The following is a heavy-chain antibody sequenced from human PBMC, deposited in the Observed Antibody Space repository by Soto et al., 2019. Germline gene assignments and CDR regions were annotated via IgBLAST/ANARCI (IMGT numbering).Heavy chain of an antibody. V-gene: IGHV3-30-3*01. CDR3: ARDPCGGDCYYPLYYFDY. J-gene: IGHJ4*02. CDR2: ISYDGSNK. Sequence: GGSLRLSCAASGFTFSSYAMHWVRQAPGKGLEWVAVISYDGSNKYYADSVKGRFTISRDNSKNTLYLQMNSLRAEDTAVYYCARDPCGGDCYYPLYYFDYWGQGTLVTVSS. D-gene: IGHD2-21*02. CDR1: GFTFSSYA.